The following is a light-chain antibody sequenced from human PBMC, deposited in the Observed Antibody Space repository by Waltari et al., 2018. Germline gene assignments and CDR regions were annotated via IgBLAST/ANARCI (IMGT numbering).Light chain of an antibody. V-gene: IGKV3-11*02. CDR2: DAS. CDR1: QSVSSY. Sequence: EIVLTQSPATLPLSPGERATPSCRASQSVSSYLVGYQQKPGQAPSLLIYDASYRATGIQARFSGSGGGRNFTLTISSLEPEDFAVYYCQQRSNWPGITFGQGTRLEIK. J-gene: IGKJ5*01. CDR3: QQRSNWPGIT.